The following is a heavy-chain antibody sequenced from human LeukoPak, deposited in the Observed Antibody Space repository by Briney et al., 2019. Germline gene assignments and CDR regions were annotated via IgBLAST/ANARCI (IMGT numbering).Heavy chain of an antibody. CDR1: GFTLSGSA. CDR2: IRSKANSYAT. CDR3: TRQRGCSGGSCYELPNYYYYYMDV. Sequence: GGSLRLSCAASGFTLSGSAMHWVRQASGKGLEWVGRIRSKANSYATAYAASVKGRFTISRADSKNTAYLQMNSLKTEDTAVYYCTRQRGCSGGSCYELPNYYYYYMDVWGKGTTVTVSS. V-gene: IGHV3-73*01. D-gene: IGHD2-15*01. J-gene: IGHJ6*03.